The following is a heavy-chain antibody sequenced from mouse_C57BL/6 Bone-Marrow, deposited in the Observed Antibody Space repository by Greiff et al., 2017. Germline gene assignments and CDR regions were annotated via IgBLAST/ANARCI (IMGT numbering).Heavy chain of an antibody. J-gene: IGHJ1*03. V-gene: IGHV1-50*01. CDR3: ARLLYGSSYWYFDV. CDR1: GYTFTSYW. CDR2: IDPSDSYT. D-gene: IGHD1-1*01. Sequence: VQLQQPGAELVKPGASVKLSCKASGYTFTSYWMQWVKQRPGQGLEWIGEIDPSDSYTNYNQKFKGKATLTVDTSSSTAYMQLSSLTSEDSAVYYCARLLYGSSYWYFDVWGTGTTVTVSS.